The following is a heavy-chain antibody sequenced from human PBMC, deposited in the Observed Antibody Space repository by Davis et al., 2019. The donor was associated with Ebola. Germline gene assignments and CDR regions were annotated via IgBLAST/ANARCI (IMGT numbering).Heavy chain of an antibody. Sequence: SGPTLVKPTPTLTLTCSFSGFSLTTSGMCVSWIRQPPGKALEWLALINWDDDEYYNTSLKTRLTISKDTSKNQVVLTMTNMDPADTATYYCARIQRFLEWSLDYGMDVWGRGTTVTVSS. J-gene: IGHJ6*04. CDR1: GFSLTTSGMC. V-gene: IGHV2-70*01. CDR2: INWDDDE. D-gene: IGHD3-3*01. CDR3: ARIQRFLEWSLDYGMDV.